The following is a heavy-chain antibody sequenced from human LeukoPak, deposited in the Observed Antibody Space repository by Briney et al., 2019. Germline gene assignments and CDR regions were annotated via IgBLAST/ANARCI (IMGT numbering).Heavy chain of an antibody. D-gene: IGHD6-13*01. Sequence: PEGSLRLSCAASGFTFSSYAMSWVRQAPGKGLEWVSAISGSGGSTYYADSVKGRFTISRDNSKNALYLQMNSLRAEDTAVYYCAKAVAAWRGYFDCWGQGTPVTVSS. CDR3: AKAVAAWRGYFDC. CDR2: ISGSGGST. V-gene: IGHV3-23*01. CDR1: GFTFSSYA. J-gene: IGHJ4*02.